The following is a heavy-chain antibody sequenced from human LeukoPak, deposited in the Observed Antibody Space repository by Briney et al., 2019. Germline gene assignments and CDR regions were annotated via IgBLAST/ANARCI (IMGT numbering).Heavy chain of an antibody. CDR3: ARGPVAAAGTSWYFDL. CDR2: IHYSGST. Sequence: SETLSLTCTVSGDSISNYYWSWIRQPAGKGLEWIGYIHYSGSTNYNPSLSSRVTISKDTSKNQFSLKLSSVTAADTAVYYCARGPVAAAGTSWYFDLWGRGTLVTVSS. CDR1: GDSISNYY. V-gene: IGHV4-59*01. D-gene: IGHD6-13*01. J-gene: IGHJ2*01.